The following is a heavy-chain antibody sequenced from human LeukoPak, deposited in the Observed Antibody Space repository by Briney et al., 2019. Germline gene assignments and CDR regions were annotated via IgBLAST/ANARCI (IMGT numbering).Heavy chain of an antibody. V-gene: IGHV4-34*01. J-gene: IGHJ6*04. CDR3: ARGYSSSWYYYGMDV. Sequence: TSETLSLTCAVYGLSFSGYYWSWLRQPPGKGLEWCGEINHSGSTNYNPSLKSRVTIPVDTSKNQFSLKLSSVTAADTAVYYCARGYSSSWYYYGMDVWGKGTTVTVSS. CDR2: INHSGST. CDR1: GLSFSGYY. D-gene: IGHD6-13*01.